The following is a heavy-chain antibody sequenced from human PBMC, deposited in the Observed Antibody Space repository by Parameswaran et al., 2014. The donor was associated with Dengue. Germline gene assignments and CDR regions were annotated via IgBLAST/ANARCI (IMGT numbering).Heavy chain of an antibody. D-gene: IGHD3-22*01. J-gene: IGHJ4*02. V-gene: IGHV1-46*01. CDR2: INPSGGST. CDR3: ARGIITYLYYDSSGWSMDY. Sequence: WVRQAPGQGLEWMGIINPSGGSTSYAQKFQGRVTMTRDTSTSTVYMELSSLRSEDTAVYYCARGIITYLYYDSSGWSMDYWGQGTLVTVSS.